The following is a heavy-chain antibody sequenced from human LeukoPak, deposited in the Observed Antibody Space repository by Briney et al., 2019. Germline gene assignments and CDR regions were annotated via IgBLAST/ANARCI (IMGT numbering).Heavy chain of an antibody. CDR3: ARVTTGTSCDY. CDR1: GFTFSSYA. D-gene: IGHD1-1*01. Sequence: GGPLRLSCAASGFTFSSYAMSWVRQAPGKGLEWVSTISGSGGSTYYADSVKGRFTISRDNAKNSLYLQMNSLRAEDTAVYYCARVTTGTSCDYWGQGTLVTVSS. CDR2: ISGSGGST. J-gene: IGHJ4*02. V-gene: IGHV3-23*01.